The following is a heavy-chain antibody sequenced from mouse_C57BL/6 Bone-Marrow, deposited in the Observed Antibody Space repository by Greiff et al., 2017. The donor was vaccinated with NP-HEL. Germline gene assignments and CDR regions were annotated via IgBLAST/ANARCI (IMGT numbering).Heavy chain of an antibody. CDR2: IDPNSGGT. CDR1: GYTFTSYW. D-gene: IGHD1-1*01. CDR3: ARAPITTVVKDYFDY. J-gene: IGHJ2*01. V-gene: IGHV1-72*01. Sequence: QVQLQQSGAELVKPGASVKLSCKASGYTFTSYWMHWVKQRPGRGLEWIGRIDPNSGGTKYNEKFKSKATLTVDKPSSTAYMQLSSLTSEDSAVYYCARAPITTVVKDYFDYWGQGTTLTVSS.